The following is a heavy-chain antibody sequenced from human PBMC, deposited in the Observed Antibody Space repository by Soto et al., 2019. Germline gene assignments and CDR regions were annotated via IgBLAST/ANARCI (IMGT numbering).Heavy chain of an antibody. D-gene: IGHD1-26*01. V-gene: IGHV3-33*01. CDR1: GFTFSSYG. CDR3: ARDRSGSYFNYFDY. Sequence: QVQLVESGGGVVQPGRSLRLSCAASGFTFSSYGMHWVRQAPGKGLEWVAVIWYDGSNKYYADSVKGRFTISRDNSKNTLYLQMNSLSAEDTAVYYCARDRSGSYFNYFDYWGQGTLVTVSS. CDR2: IWYDGSNK. J-gene: IGHJ4*02.